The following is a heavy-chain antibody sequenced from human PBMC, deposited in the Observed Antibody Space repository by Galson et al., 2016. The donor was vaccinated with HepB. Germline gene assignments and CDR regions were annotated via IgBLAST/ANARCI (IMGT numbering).Heavy chain of an antibody. CDR3: ARELRFSTGSHYVGLDV. D-gene: IGHD3-3*01. CDR2: IYYTGNT. J-gene: IGHJ6*02. V-gene: IGHV4-59*01. CDR1: GGFISSYY. Sequence: DTLSLTCAVSGGFISSYYWSWIRQPPGKGLEWIGYIYYTGNTNYNPSLKSRITISVDTSKNQFSLKLSSVTAADTAVYYCARELRFSTGSHYVGLDVWGLGTTVIVSS.